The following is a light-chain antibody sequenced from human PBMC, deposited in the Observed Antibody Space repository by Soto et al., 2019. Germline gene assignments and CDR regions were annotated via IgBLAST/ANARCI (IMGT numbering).Light chain of an antibody. Sequence: EIVLTQSSLSLPVTPGEPASISCRSSQSLLHSDGYNYLDWYLQKPGQSPQLLIYSGSHRASGVPDRVSGSGSGTDFTLKISRVESEDVGIYYGMQAVQTPVTFGGGTKVEIK. J-gene: IGKJ4*01. CDR2: SGS. V-gene: IGKV2-28*01. CDR3: MQAVQTPVT. CDR1: QSLLHSDGYNY.